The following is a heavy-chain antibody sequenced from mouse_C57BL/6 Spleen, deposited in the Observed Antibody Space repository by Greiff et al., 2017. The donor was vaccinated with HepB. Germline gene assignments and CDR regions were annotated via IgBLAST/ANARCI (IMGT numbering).Heavy chain of an antibody. CDR2: IYPRAGST. J-gene: IGHJ2*01. CDR1: GYTFTSYD. Sequence: VKLVESGPELVKPGASVKLSCKASGYTFTSYDINWVKQRPGQGLEWIGWIYPRAGSTKYNEKFKGKATLTVDTSSSTAYMELHSLTSEDSAVYFCAREGYYGSRGDYWGQGTTLTVSS. CDR3: AREGYYGSRGDY. D-gene: IGHD1-1*01. V-gene: IGHV1-85*01.